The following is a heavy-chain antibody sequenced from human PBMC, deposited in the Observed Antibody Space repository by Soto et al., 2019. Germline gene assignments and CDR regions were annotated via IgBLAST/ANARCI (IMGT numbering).Heavy chain of an antibody. V-gene: IGHV3-23*01. D-gene: IGHD3-22*01. J-gene: IGHJ4*02. CDR3: AKDLGITMIVVVIFDY. CDR2: ISGSGGST. CDR1: GFTFSSYA. Sequence: GGSLRLSCAASGFTFSSYAMSWVRRAPGKGLEWVSAISGSGGSTYYADSVKGRFTISRDNSKNTLYLQMNSLRAEDTAVYYCAKDLGITMIVVVIFDYWGQGTLVTVSS.